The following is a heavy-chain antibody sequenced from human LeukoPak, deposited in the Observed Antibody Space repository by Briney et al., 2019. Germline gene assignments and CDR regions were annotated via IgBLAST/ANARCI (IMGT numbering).Heavy chain of an antibody. CDR2: IYYSGST. V-gene: IGHV4-30-4*01. CDR1: GGSISSGDYY. J-gene: IGHJ3*02. Sequence: SQTLSLTCTVSGGSISSGDYYWSWIRQPPGKGLGWIGYIYYSGSTYYNPSLKSRVTISVDTSKNQFSLKLSSVTAADTAVYYCARVDIVAGDAFYIWGQGTMVTVSS. D-gene: IGHD5-12*01. CDR3: ARVDIVAGDAFYI.